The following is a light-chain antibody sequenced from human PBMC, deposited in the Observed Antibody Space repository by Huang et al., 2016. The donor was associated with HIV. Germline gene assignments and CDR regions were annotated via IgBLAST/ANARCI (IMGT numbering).Light chain of an antibody. V-gene: IGKV1-9*01. CDR1: QDIGHY. J-gene: IGKJ5*01. Sequence: IQLTQSPSSLSASVGDRVIITCRASQDIGHYLAWFQQKLGKAPKVLIYGASTLQSGVPSRFGGERSGTFFTLTINSLQPEDFATYYCQQVNSYPITFGQGTRLDIK. CDR3: QQVNSYPIT. CDR2: GAS.